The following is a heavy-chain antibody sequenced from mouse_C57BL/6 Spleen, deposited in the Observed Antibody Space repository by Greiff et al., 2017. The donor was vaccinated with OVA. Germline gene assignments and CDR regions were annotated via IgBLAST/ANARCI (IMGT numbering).Heavy chain of an antibody. CDR1: GFTFSNYW. Sequence: EVQLVESGGGLVQPGGSMKLSCVASGFTFSNYWMNWVRQSPEKGLEWVAQIRLKSDNYATHYAESVKGRFTISRDDSKSSVYLQMNNLRAEDTGIYYCINLLLPPRDYWGQGTSVTVSS. CDR3: INLLLPPRDY. J-gene: IGHJ4*01. CDR2: IRLKSDNYAT. D-gene: IGHD1-1*01. V-gene: IGHV6-3*01.